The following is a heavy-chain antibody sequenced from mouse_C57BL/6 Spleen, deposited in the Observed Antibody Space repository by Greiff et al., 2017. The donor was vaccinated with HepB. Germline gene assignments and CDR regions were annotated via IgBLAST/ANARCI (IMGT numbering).Heavy chain of an antibody. CDR2: IDPSDSYT. V-gene: IGHV1-50*01. CDR3: ARQDSSGPLDY. D-gene: IGHD3-2*02. Sequence: QVHVKQPGAELVRPGSSVKLSCKASGYTFTSYWMHWVKQRPGQGLEWIGEIDPSDSYTNYNQKFKGKATLTVDTSSSTAYMQLSSLTSEDSAVYYCARQDSSGPLDYWGQGTTLTVSS. J-gene: IGHJ2*01. CDR1: GYTFTSYW.